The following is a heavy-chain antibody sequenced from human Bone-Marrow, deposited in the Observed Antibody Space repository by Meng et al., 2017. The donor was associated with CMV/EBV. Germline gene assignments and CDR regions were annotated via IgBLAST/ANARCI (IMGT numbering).Heavy chain of an antibody. V-gene: IGHV3-30*14. CDR2: ISYDGSNK. D-gene: IGHD2-2*02. CDR3: ARSGKGVPAAIPWFDP. J-gene: IGHJ5*02. Sequence: GESLKISCAASGFTFSSYAMHWVRQAPGKGLEWVAVISYDGSNKYYADSVKGRFTISRDNSKNTLYLQMNSLRAEDTAVYYCARSGKGVPAAIPWFDPWGQGNLVTVSS. CDR1: GFTFSSYA.